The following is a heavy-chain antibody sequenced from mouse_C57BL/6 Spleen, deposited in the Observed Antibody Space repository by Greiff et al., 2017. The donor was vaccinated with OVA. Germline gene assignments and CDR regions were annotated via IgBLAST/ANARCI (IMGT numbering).Heavy chain of an antibody. V-gene: IGHV1-69*01. CDR1: GYTFTSYW. Sequence: QVQLQQPGAELVMPGASVKLSCKASGYTFTSYWMHWVKQRPGQGLEWIGEIDPSDSYTNYNQKFKGKSTLTVDKSSRTAYMQLSSLTSEDSAVYYCARSDYGEGWFAYWGQGTLVTVSA. J-gene: IGHJ3*01. CDR3: ARSDYGEGWFAY. CDR2: IDPSDSYT. D-gene: IGHD1-1*02.